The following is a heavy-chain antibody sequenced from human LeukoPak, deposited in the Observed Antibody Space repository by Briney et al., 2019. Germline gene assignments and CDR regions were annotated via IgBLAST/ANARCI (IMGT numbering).Heavy chain of an antibody. Sequence: SETLSLTCTVSGGSISSSSYYWGWIRQPPGKGLEGVGSIYYSGSTYYNPSLKSRVTISVDTSKNQFSLKLSSVTAADTAVYYCARHRMYYYDSSGRGVADAFDIWGQGTMVTVSS. J-gene: IGHJ3*02. V-gene: IGHV4-39*01. D-gene: IGHD3-22*01. CDR3: ARHRMYYYDSSGRGVADAFDI. CDR1: GGSISSSSYY. CDR2: IYYSGST.